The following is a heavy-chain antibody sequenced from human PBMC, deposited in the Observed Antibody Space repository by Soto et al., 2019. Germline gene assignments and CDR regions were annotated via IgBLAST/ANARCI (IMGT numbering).Heavy chain of an antibody. J-gene: IGHJ5*02. CDR3: AKDPNRYGRGDSWFDP. D-gene: IGHD2-15*01. V-gene: IGHV3-23*01. CDR1: GFTFSSYA. CDR2: ISGSGGST. Sequence: LSCAASGFTFSSYAMSWVRQAPGKGLEWVSAISGSGGSTYYADSVKGRFTISRDNSKNTLYLQMDSLRAEDTAVYYCAKDPNRYGRGDSWFDPWGQGTLVTVSS.